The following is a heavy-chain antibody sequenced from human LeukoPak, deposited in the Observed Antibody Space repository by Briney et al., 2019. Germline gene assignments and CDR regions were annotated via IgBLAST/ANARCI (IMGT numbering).Heavy chain of an antibody. Sequence: GSLRLSCAASGFTFSSYAMNWVRQAPGKGLEWVSAISDSGDSTYYADSVKGRFTISRDNPKNTLYLQMNSLRAEDTAVYYCAKDISSSWYHYFDYWGQGTLVPVSS. V-gene: IGHV3-23*01. D-gene: IGHD6-13*01. CDR2: ISDSGDST. CDR1: GFTFSSYA. CDR3: AKDISSSWYHYFDY. J-gene: IGHJ4*02.